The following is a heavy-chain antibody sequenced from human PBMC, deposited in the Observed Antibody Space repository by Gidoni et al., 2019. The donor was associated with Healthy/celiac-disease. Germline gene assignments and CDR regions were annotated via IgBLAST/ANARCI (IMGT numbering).Heavy chain of an antibody. J-gene: IGHJ4*02. CDR2: ST. D-gene: IGHD6-13*01. Sequence: STNYNPSLKSRVTISVDTSKNQFSLKLSSVTAADTAVYYCARLVAAAGYYFDYWGQGTLVTVSS. CDR3: ARLVAAAGYYFDY. V-gene: IGHV4-59*08.